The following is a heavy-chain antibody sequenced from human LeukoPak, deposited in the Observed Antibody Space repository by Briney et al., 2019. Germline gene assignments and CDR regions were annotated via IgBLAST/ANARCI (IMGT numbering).Heavy chain of an antibody. CDR3: AKSTRDPGNSYYYRLDV. V-gene: IGHV3-30*02. CDR2: IRYDGNNK. CDR1: GFSFRTYA. J-gene: IGHJ6*04. D-gene: IGHD3-10*01. Sequence: PGGSLRLSCAASGFSFRTYAMSWARQAPGKGLEWVALIRYDGNNKYYADSVKGRFTISRDNSKNTLHLQMNSLRAEDSAVYYCAKSTRDPGNSYYYRLDVWGKGTTVTVSS.